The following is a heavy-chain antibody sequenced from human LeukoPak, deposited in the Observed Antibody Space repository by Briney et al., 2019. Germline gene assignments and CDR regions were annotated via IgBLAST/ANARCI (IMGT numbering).Heavy chain of an antibody. J-gene: IGHJ4*02. CDR3: ARVPRNYDNGGFSIDH. CDR1: GYTFTGYY. CDR2: IHPDSGGT. D-gene: IGHD3-22*01. V-gene: IGHV1-2*02. Sequence: ASVKVSCKASGYTFTGYYIHWVQQAPGQGLEWMGWIHPDSGGTKYAQKFQGRVTMTRDTSISTAYMELSRLKSDDTAVYFCARVPRNYDNGGFSIDHWGQGTLVTVSS.